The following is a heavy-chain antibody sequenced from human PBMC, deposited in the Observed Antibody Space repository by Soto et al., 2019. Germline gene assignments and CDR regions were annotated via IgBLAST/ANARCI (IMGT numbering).Heavy chain of an antibody. V-gene: IGHV4-39*01. Sequence: ETLSLTCTVSGGSISSSSYYWGWIRQPPGKGLEWIGSIYYSGITYYNPSLKSRVTISVDTSKNQFSLKLSSVTAADTAVYYCARRRHYDFWSGYYTGMPSYYYGMDVWGQGTTVTVSS. CDR2: IYYSGIT. D-gene: IGHD3-3*01. CDR3: ARRRHYDFWSGYYTGMPSYYYGMDV. CDR1: GGSISSSSYY. J-gene: IGHJ6*02.